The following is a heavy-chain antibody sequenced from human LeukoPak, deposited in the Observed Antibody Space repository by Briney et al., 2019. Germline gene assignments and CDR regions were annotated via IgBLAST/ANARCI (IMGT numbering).Heavy chain of an antibody. J-gene: IGHJ4*02. CDR1: GYSISSGYY. D-gene: IGHD6-13*01. V-gene: IGHV4-38-2*02. CDR2: IYHSGST. Sequence: SETLSLTCTVSGYSISSGYYWGWIRQPPGKGLEWIGSIYHSGSTYYNPSLKSRVTISVDTSKNQFSLKLSSVTAADTAVYYCAVARYSSSWYHVYRGQGTLGTVSS. CDR3: AVARYSSSWYHVY.